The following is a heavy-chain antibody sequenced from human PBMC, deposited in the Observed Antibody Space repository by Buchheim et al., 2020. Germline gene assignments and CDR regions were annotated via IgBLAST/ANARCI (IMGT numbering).Heavy chain of an antibody. CDR1: GFTFSSYG. V-gene: IGHV3-33*01. Sequence: QVQLVESGGGVVQPGRSLRLSCAASGFTFSSYGMHWVRQAPGRGLEWVSVIWYDGSIKYYADSVKGRFTISRDNSKNTLYLQINSLRAENTAVYYCARDSASAVAALLDYWGQGT. D-gene: IGHD6-19*01. CDR3: ARDSASAVAALLDY. J-gene: IGHJ4*02. CDR2: IWYDGSIK.